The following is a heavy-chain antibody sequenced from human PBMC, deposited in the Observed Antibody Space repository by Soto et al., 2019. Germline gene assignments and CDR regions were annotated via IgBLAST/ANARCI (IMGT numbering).Heavy chain of an antibody. J-gene: IGHJ5*02. CDR3: ARGISGYYGGWFDP. D-gene: IGHD3-22*01. CDR2: INHSGST. Sequence: WTWIRQPPGKGLEWIGEINHSGSTNYNPSLKSRVTISVDTSKNQFSLNLSSVTAADTAVYYCARGISGYYGGWFDPWGQGTLVTVSS. V-gene: IGHV4-34*01.